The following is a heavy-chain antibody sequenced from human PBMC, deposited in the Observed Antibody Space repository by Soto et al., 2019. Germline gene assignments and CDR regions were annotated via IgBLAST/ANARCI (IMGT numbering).Heavy chain of an antibody. CDR3: TTPPDYGDYEVGWYFDL. CDR1: GFTFSNAW. V-gene: IGHV3-15*01. CDR2: IKSKTDGGKT. Sequence: EVQLVESGGGLVKPGGSLRLSCAASGFTFSNAWMSWVRQAPGKGLEWVGRIKSKTDGGKTDYAAPVKGRVTISRDNSKHPLNLQMNSLKTADTAVYYCTTPPDYGDYEVGWYFDLWGRGPLVTVSS. D-gene: IGHD4-17*01. J-gene: IGHJ2*01.